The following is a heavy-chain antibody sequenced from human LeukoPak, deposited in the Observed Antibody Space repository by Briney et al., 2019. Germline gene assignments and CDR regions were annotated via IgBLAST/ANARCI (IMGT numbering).Heavy chain of an antibody. V-gene: IGHV3-23*01. CDR3: ARISRWGPY. CDR1: GFTFSSYA. Sequence: GGSLRLSCAASGFTFSSYAMSWVRQAPGKGLECVSIISGPGGSIYYADSVKGRFTISGDSSKSTLYLQMNSLRAEDTAVYYCARISRWGPYWGQGILVTVSS. J-gene: IGHJ4*02. CDR2: ISGPGGSI. D-gene: IGHD3-16*01.